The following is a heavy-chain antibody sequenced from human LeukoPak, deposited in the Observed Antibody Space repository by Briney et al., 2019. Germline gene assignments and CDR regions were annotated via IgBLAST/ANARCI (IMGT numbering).Heavy chain of an antibody. CDR1: GFTFSSYA. Sequence: GGSLRLSCAASGFTFSSYAMSWVRQAPGKGLEGVSAISGSGGSTYYADSVKGRFTISRDNSKNTLYLQMNSLRAEDTAVYYCAKGAWIQLWLSYFDYWGQGTLVTVSS. D-gene: IGHD5-18*01. V-gene: IGHV3-23*01. CDR2: ISGSGGST. J-gene: IGHJ4*02. CDR3: AKGAWIQLWLSYFDY.